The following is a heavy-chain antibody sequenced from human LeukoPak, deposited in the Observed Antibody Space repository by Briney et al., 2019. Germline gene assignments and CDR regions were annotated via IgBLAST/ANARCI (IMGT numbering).Heavy chain of an antibody. V-gene: IGHV4-34*01. J-gene: IGHJ4*02. Sequence: SETLSLTCAVYGGSFSGYYWSWIRQPPGMGLEWIGEINHSGSTNYNPSLKSRVTISVDTSKNQFSLKLSSVTAADTAVYYCARFLRKIGYCSSTSCRTGYYFDYWGQGTLVTVSS. CDR3: ARFLRKIGYCSSTSCRTGYYFDY. CDR1: GGSFSGYY. CDR2: INHSGST. D-gene: IGHD2-2*01.